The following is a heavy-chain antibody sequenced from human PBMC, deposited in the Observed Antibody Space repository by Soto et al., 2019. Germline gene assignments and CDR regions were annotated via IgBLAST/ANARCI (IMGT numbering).Heavy chain of an antibody. V-gene: IGHV3-66*01. CDR2: IYNEFT. Sequence: EVQLVESGGGLVQPGGSLRLSCVASGFTVTDIYMNWVRQAPGKGLEWVSVIYNEFTDYADSETGRFSISTDSSKNAPYLNMNSLRAEDSAVYYCVREPRYCSGGSCSIMGDAFDIWGQGTMVTVSS. CDR1: GFTVTDIY. D-gene: IGHD2-15*01. J-gene: IGHJ3*02. CDR3: VREPRYCSGGSCSIMGDAFDI.